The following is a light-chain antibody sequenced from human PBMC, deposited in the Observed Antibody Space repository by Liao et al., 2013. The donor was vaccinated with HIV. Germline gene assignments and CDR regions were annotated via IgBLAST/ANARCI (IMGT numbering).Light chain of an antibody. CDR3: QVWDSSSDHPGVV. CDR1: TLGDKY. V-gene: IGLV3-1*01. CDR2: EDS. J-gene: IGLJ2*01. Sequence: SYELTQPPSVSVSPGQTATITCSGDTLGDKYAFWYQQRPGQSPVLVIYEDSHRPSGIPERFSGSNSGNTATLTISRVEAGDEADYYCQVWDSSSDHPGVVFGGGTKLTVL.